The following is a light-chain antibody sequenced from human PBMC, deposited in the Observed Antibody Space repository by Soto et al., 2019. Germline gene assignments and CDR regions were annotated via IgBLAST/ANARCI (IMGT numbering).Light chain of an antibody. CDR2: EVS. J-gene: IGLJ1*01. V-gene: IGLV2-8*01. CDR1: SSDVGGYNY. Sequence: QSALTQPPSASGSPGQSVIISCTGTSSDVGGYNYVSWYQQHPGKAPKLMIYEVSKRPSGVPDRFSGSKSGNTASLTVSGLQAEDEAEYYCSSYAFGVFGTGTKLTVL. CDR3: SSYAFGV.